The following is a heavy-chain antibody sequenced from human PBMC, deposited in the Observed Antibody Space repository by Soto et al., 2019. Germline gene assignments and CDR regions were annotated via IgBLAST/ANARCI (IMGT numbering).Heavy chain of an antibody. Sequence: PSEILSLTCSVSGRSISSAGYSWGWIRQNPGKGLEWIGYIYYSGSTYYNPSIKSRVTISVDTSKNQFSLKLSSVTAADTAVYYCARADGYDILTGYFDYWGQGTLVTVSS. D-gene: IGHD3-9*01. V-gene: IGHV4-31*03. J-gene: IGHJ4*02. CDR3: ARADGYDILTGYFDY. CDR1: GRSISSAGYS. CDR2: IYYSGST.